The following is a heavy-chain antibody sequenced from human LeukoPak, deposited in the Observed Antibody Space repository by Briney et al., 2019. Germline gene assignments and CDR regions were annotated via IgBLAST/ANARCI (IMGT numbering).Heavy chain of an antibody. CDR3: AKTTISGTYGTFFDY. V-gene: IGHV3-23*01. Sequence: GGSLRLSCAASGFTFNIYAMTWVRQAPGKGLEWVSVISGSGGSTDYADSVKGRFTISRDISKNTMYLQMNSLRAEDTAVYFCAKTTISGTYGTFFDYWGQGTLVTVSS. J-gene: IGHJ4*02. CDR2: ISGSGGST. CDR1: GFTFNIYA. D-gene: IGHD1-26*01.